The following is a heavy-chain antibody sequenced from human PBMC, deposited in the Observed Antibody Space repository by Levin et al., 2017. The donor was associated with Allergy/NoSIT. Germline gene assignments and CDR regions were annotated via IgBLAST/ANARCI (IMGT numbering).Heavy chain of an antibody. CDR3: AKTDGDSSTWYSPHFDF. J-gene: IGHJ4*02. CDR2: ISSDGKNE. CDR1: GFTFSDCA. D-gene: IGHD6-13*01. V-gene: IGHV3-30*09. Sequence: GGSLRLSCAASGFTFSDCAMNWVRQAPGKGLEWVAVISSDGKNEKFADSVKGRFAISRDNSKNIVYLQMNSLGPEDTAVYYCAKTDGDSSTWYSPHFDFWGQGSLVTVSS.